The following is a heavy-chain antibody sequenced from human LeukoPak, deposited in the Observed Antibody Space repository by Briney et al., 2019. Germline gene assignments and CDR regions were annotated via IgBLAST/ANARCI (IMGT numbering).Heavy chain of an antibody. V-gene: IGHV3-30-3*01. CDR2: ISYDGSNK. J-gene: IGHJ4*02. Sequence: GRSLRLSCAASGFTFSSYAMHWVRQAPGKGLEGVAVISYDGSNKYYADSVKGRFTISRDNSKNMLYLQMNSLRAEDTAVYYCAREGITMIVETYYFDYWGQGTLVTVSS. D-gene: IGHD3-22*01. CDR3: AREGITMIVETYYFDY. CDR1: GFTFSSYA.